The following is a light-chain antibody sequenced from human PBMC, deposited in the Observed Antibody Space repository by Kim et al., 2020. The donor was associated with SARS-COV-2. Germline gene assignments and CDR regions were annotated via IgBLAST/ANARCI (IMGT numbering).Light chain of an antibody. V-gene: IGKV3-15*01. CDR1: QSVSSI. J-gene: IGKJ2*01. CDR2: GAS. CDR3: QQYNNWPYT. Sequence: SVSPGERASLSCRASQSVSSILAGYQQKPGQAPRLLIYGASTRATGIPSRFSGSGSGTEFTLTISSLQSEDFAVYSCQQYNNWPYTFGQGTKLEI.